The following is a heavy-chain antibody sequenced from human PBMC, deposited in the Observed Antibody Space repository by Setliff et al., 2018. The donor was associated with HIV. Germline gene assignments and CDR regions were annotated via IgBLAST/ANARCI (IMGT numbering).Heavy chain of an antibody. Sequence: SETLSLTCAVYGGSFSGHYWSWIRQPPGKGLEWIGEINHSGDTNYNPSLKSRVAISVDTSKNQFSLNLNSVTAADTAVYYCARGSRQLTIFGVVFKTNYYFMDVWGKGTAVTV. CDR1: GGSFSGHY. J-gene: IGHJ6*03. V-gene: IGHV4-34*01. CDR3: ARGSRQLTIFGVVFKTNYYFMDV. CDR2: INHSGDT. D-gene: IGHD3-3*01.